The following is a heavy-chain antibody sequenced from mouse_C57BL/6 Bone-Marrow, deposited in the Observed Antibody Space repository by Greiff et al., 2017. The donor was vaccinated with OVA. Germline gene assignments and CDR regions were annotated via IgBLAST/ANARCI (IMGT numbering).Heavy chain of an antibody. D-gene: IGHD2-2*01. CDR1: GYTFTSYW. J-gene: IGHJ2*01. CDR3: ARLGLPFDY. Sequence: VQLQQSGAELVKPGASVKLSCKASGYTFTSYWMQWVKQRPGQGLEWIGEIDPSDSYTNYNQKFKGKATLTVDTSSSTAYMQLSSLTSEDSAVYYCARLGLPFDYWGQGTTLPVSS. CDR2: IDPSDSYT. V-gene: IGHV1-50*01.